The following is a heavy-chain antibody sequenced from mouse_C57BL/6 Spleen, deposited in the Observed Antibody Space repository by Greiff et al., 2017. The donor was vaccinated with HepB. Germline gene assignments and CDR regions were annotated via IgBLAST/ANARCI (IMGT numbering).Heavy chain of an antibody. Sequence: QVQLQQSGAELVRPGASVTLSCKASGYTFTDYEMHWVKQTPVHGLEWIGAIDPETGGTAYKQKFKGKAILTADKSSSTAYMELRSLTSEDSAVYYCTRRDYDYDVGYFDYWGQGTTLTVSS. CDR3: TRRDYDYDVGYFDY. CDR2: IDPETGGT. CDR1: GYTFTDYE. V-gene: IGHV1-15*01. D-gene: IGHD2-4*01. J-gene: IGHJ2*01.